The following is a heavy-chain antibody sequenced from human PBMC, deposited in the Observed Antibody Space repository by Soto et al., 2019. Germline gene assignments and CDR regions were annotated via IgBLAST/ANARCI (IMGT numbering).Heavy chain of an antibody. D-gene: IGHD3-10*01. J-gene: IGHJ6*02. CDR3: ARVSGELAKNYYYYGMDV. Sequence: SETLSLTCTVSGASISSSAYYWSWVRQPPGKGLEWIGYIFHSGSAYYNPSLKSRVTISVDTSKSQFSLKLSSVTAADTAVYYCARVSGELAKNYYYYGMDVWGQGTTVTVSS. CDR2: IFHSGSA. CDR1: GASISSSAYY. V-gene: IGHV4-30-4*02.